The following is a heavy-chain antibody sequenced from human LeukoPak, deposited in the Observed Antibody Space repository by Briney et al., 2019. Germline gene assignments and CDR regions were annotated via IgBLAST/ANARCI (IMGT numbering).Heavy chain of an antibody. J-gene: IGHJ6*02. D-gene: IGHD6-13*01. Sequence: ASVKVSCKASRYTFTSYGIRWVRPAPRQVLEWMGWISAYNGNRNYAQKLQGSVTMTTDTSTSTAYMELRSLRSDDTAVYYCARDHARTQQLAYYYYYYGMDVWGQGTTVTVSS. CDR3: ARDHARTQQLAYYYYYYGMDV. CDR2: ISAYNGNR. CDR1: RYTFTSYG. V-gene: IGHV1-18*01.